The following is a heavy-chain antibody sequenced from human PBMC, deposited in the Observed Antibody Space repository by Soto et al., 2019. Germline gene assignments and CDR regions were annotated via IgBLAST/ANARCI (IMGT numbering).Heavy chain of an antibody. V-gene: IGHV4-39*01. Sequence: QLQLQESGPGRVKPSETLSLTCTVSGGSISSYYWGWIRRPPGKGLEWIGSIYYSGSTYYNPSLKSRVTISVDTSKNQFSLKLSSVTAADTAVYYCARRWGYSFDYWGQGTLVTVSS. CDR3: ARRWGYSFDY. CDR2: IYYSGST. J-gene: IGHJ4*02. D-gene: IGHD7-27*01. CDR1: GGSISSYY.